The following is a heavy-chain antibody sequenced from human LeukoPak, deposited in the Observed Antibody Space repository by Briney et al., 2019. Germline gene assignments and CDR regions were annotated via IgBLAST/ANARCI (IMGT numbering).Heavy chain of an antibody. CDR1: GYTFTGYY. V-gene: IGHV1-2*02. CDR2: INPNSGGT. J-gene: IGHJ5*02. CDR3: AREGVGTMVRGAPRWFDP. Sequence: GASVKVSCKASGYTFTGYYMHWVRQAPGQGLEWMGWINPNSGGTNYAQKFQGRVTITADESTSTAYMELSSLRSEDTAVYYCAREGVGTMVRGAPRWFDPWGQGTLVTVSS. D-gene: IGHD3-10*01.